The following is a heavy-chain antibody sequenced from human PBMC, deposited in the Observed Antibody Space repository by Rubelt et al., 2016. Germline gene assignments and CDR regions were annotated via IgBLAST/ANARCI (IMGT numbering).Heavy chain of an antibody. D-gene: IGHD3-10*02. Sequence: QVQLVQSGAEVKKPGASVKVSCKASGYTFTSYGISWVRQAPGQGLEWMGWISAYNGNTNYAQKLQGRVTRAPDTATGTGERGLRGRGSCETAGYYGARCSGTSPRRSAFDIWGQGTMVTVSS. CDR2: ISAYNGNT. CDR3: ARCSGTSPRRSAFDI. CDR1: GYTFTSYG. V-gene: IGHV1-18*01. J-gene: IGHJ3*02.